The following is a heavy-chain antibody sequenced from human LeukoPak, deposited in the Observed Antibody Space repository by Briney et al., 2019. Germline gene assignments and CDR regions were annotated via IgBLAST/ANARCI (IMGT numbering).Heavy chain of an antibody. CDR2: IYYSGST. J-gene: IGHJ4*02. Sequence: PSETLSLTCTVSGGSISGSSYYWGWIRQPPGKGLEWIGSIYYSGSTYYNPSLKSRVTISVDTSKNQFSLKLSSVTAADTAVYYCARLSFLYYFDYWGQGTLVTVSS. CDR1: GGSISGSSYY. CDR3: ARLSFLYYFDY. V-gene: IGHV4-39*01.